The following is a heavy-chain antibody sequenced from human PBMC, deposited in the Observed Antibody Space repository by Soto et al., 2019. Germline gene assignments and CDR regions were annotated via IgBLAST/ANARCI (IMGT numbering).Heavy chain of an antibody. CDR3: AKDRRHLRLAATASDY. V-gene: IGHV3-30*04. CDR2: ISYDGSNK. Sequence: LRLSCAASGFTFSTYSMHWVRQAPGKGLEWVAVISYDGSNKYYADSVKGRFTISRDNSKNTLYLQMNSLRAEDTAVYYCAKDRRHLRLAATASDYWGRGTLVTVSS. D-gene: IGHD2-21*02. J-gene: IGHJ4*02. CDR1: GFTFSTYS.